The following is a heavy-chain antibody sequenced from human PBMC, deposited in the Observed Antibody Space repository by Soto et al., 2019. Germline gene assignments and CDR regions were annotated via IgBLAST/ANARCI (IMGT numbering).Heavy chain of an antibody. CDR3: ARLGVVGTLLPDY. V-gene: IGHV4-34*01. Sequence: SETLSLTCAVYGGSFSGYYWSWIRQPPGKGLEWIGEINHSGSTNYNPSLKSRVTLSVDTSKNQFSLKLSSVTAADTAVYYCARLGVVGTLLPDYWGQGTLVTVSS. J-gene: IGHJ4*02. D-gene: IGHD3-3*01. CDR1: GGSFSGYY. CDR2: INHSGST.